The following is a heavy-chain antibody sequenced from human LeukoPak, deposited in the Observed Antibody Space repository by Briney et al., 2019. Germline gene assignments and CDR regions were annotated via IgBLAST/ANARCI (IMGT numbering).Heavy chain of an antibody. J-gene: IGHJ5*02. D-gene: IGHD2-2*02. V-gene: IGHV1-3*01. CDR2: INAGNGNT. CDR3: ARKVVPAAIGWFDP. CDR1: GYTFTSYY. Sequence: GASVKVSCKASGYTFTSYYMHWVRQAPGQRLEWMGWINAGNGNTKYSQKFQGRVTITRDTSASTAYMELSSLRSEDTAVYYCARKVVPAAIGWFDPWGQGTLVTVSS.